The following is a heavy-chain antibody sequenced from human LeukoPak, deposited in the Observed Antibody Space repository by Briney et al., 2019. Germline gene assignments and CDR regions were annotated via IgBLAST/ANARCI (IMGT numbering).Heavy chain of an antibody. V-gene: IGHV3-23*01. D-gene: IGHD3-10*01. CDR3: AKDYGSGSPYYFDY. CDR2: ISGSGGST. CDR1: GFTFSSYA. J-gene: IGHJ4*02. Sequence: GGSLRLSCTACGFTFSSYATSWVRQAPGKGLEWVSAISGSGGSTYYADSVKGRFTISRDNSKNTLYLQMNSLRAEDAAVYYCAKDYGSGSPYYFDYWGQRTLVTVSS.